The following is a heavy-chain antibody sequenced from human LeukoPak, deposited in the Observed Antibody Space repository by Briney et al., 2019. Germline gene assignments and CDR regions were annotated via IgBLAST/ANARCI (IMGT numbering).Heavy chain of an antibody. CDR2: MSSSDDGR. CDR1: GFSFSSYA. J-gene: IGHJ4*02. CDR3: ARVPVVTAIVVDY. Sequence: GGSLRLSCATSGFSFSSYAMSWVRQAPGKGLEWVSAMSSSDDGRYYAASVRGRFTISRDTSRSTLYLQMNSLRAEDAAVYYCARVPVVTAIVVDYWGQGTLVTVSS. D-gene: IGHD2-21*02. V-gene: IGHV3-23*01.